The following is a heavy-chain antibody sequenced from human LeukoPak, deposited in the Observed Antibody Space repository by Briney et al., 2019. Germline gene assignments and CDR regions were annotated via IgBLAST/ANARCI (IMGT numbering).Heavy chain of an antibody. Sequence: GGSLRLSCAASGFTFSSYAMSWVRQALGKGLEWVSAISGSGDSTYYGDSVKGRFTISRDNSKNTLYLQMNSLRAEDTAVYYCAKTRPLDSSSWSHGDYWGQGTLVTVSS. V-gene: IGHV3-23*01. CDR2: ISGSGDST. D-gene: IGHD6-13*01. CDR1: GFTFSSYA. J-gene: IGHJ4*02. CDR3: AKTRPLDSSSWSHGDY.